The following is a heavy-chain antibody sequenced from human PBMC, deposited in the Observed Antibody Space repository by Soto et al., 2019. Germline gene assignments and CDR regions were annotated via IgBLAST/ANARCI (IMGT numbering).Heavy chain of an antibody. D-gene: IGHD6-13*01. Sequence: ASVKVSCKASGYTFTSYGISWVRQAPGQGLEWMGWISAYNGNTNYAQKLQGRVTMTTDTSTSTAYMELRSLRSDDTAVYYCARGWSSSWYYYYYGMDVWGQGTTVTVSS. J-gene: IGHJ6*02. CDR1: GYTFTSYG. CDR2: ISAYNGNT. CDR3: ARGWSSSWYYYYYGMDV. V-gene: IGHV1-18*01.